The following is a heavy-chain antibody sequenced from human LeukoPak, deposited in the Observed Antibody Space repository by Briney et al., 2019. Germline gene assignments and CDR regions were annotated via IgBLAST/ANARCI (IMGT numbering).Heavy chain of an antibody. CDR3: AKDSSGLFDY. CDR1: GFTFSGYA. CDR2: ISGSGGST. Sequence: GGSLRLSCAPSGFTFSGYAMSWVAQAQGRGLGWVSAISGSGGSTYYADSVKGRFTISRDNSKNTLYLQMNSRRAEDTAVYYCAKDSSGLFDYWGQGTLVTVSS. V-gene: IGHV3-23*01. J-gene: IGHJ4*02. D-gene: IGHD6-19*01.